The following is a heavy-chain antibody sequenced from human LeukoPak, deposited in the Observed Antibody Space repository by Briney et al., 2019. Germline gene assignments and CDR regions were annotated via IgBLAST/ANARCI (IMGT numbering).Heavy chain of an antibody. D-gene: IGHD2-2*01. J-gene: IGHJ3*02. V-gene: IGHV1-2*02. CDR1: GYTFTGYY. CDR2: INPNSGGT. CDR3: ARELGYCSSTSCYLGDSVGAFDI. Sequence: ASVKVSCKASGYTFTGYYMHWVRQAPGQGLEWMGWINPNSGGTNYAQKFQGRVTMTRDTSISTAYMELSRLRSDDTAVYYCARELGYCSSTSCYLGDSVGAFDIWGQGTMVTVSS.